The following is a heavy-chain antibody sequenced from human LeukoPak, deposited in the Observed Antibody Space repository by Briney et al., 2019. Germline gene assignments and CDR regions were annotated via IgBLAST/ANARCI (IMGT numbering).Heavy chain of an antibody. CDR1: GGSISSGSHY. Sequence: SQTLSLTCTVSGGSISSGSHYWSWIRQPAGKGLEWIGRIYTSGSTNYNPSLKSRVTISVDTSKNQFSLKLSSVTAADTAVYYCARAPDCSSTSCYPGSDAFDIWGQGTMVTVSS. D-gene: IGHD2-2*01. V-gene: IGHV4-61*02. CDR2: IYTSGST. CDR3: ARAPDCSSTSCYPGSDAFDI. J-gene: IGHJ3*02.